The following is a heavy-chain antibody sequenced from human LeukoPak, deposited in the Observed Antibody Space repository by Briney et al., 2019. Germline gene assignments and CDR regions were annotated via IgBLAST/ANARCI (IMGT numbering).Heavy chain of an antibody. CDR2: ISGSGDST. J-gene: IGHJ4*02. D-gene: IGHD6-25*01. Sequence: GGSLRLSCAASGFAFNNYVMTWVRQAPGKGLDWFSAISGSGDSTYYADSVKGRFTISRDSSKSTMYLQMTSLTAEDTAVYYCAKGSGTSRPYYLDYWGRGTLVTVSS. CDR1: GFAFNNYV. CDR3: AKGSGTSRPYYLDY. V-gene: IGHV3-23*01.